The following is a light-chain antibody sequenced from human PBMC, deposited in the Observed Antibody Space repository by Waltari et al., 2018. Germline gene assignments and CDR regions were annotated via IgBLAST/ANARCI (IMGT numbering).Light chain of an antibody. J-gene: IGKJ4*01. CDR1: ESVSSNF. CDR2: GAS. V-gene: IGKV3-20*01. Sequence: EIVLTQSPGTLSWSPGDRATLSCRASESVSSNFLAWYQQKPGQAPRLLIYGASSRATGIPDKFRGSGSGTDFTLTINRLEPEDFAVYYCQQYGRSPLTFGGGTKVEIK. CDR3: QQYGRSPLT.